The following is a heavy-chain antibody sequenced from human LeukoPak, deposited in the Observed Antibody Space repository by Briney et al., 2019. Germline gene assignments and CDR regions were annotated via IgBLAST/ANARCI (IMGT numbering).Heavy chain of an antibody. Sequence: AGGSLRLSCAAFGFTFSSYAMSWVRQAPGKGLEWVSAISGSGGSTYYADSVKGRFTISRDNSKNTLYLQMNSLRAEDTAVYYCAKVLVGADYYFDYWGQGTLVTVSS. D-gene: IGHD1-26*01. J-gene: IGHJ4*02. CDR1: GFTFSSYA. V-gene: IGHV3-23*01. CDR2: ISGSGGST. CDR3: AKVLVGADYYFDY.